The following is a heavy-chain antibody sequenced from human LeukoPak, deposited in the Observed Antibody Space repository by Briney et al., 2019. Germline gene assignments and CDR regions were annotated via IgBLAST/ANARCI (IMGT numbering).Heavy chain of an antibody. Sequence: TGGSLRLSCAASGFTFSSYWMHWVRQAPGKGLVWVSRINSDGSSTSYADSVKGRFTISRDNAKNTLYLQMNSLRAEDTAVYYCARDSGPTYYDFWSGYLDAFDIWGQGTMVTVSS. CDR3: ARDSGPTYYDFWSGYLDAFDI. V-gene: IGHV3-74*01. J-gene: IGHJ3*02. D-gene: IGHD3-3*01. CDR2: INSDGSST. CDR1: GFTFSSYW.